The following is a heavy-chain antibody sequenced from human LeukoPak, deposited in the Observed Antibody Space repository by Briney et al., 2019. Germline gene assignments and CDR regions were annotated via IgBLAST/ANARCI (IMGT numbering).Heavy chain of an antibody. Sequence: PGGSLRLSCAASGFTFSSYAMHWVRQAPGKGLEWVAVIWYDGGNKYYADSVKGRFTISRDNAKNSLFLKLNSLRDEDTAVYYCARDPGVTNTWFDYWGQGTLVTVSS. D-gene: IGHD4-17*01. CDR3: ARDPGVTNTWFDY. V-gene: IGHV3-33*08. CDR2: IWYDGGNK. CDR1: GFTFSSYA. J-gene: IGHJ4*02.